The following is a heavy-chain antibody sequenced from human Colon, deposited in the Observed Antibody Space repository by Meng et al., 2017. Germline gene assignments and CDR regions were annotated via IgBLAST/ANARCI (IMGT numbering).Heavy chain of an antibody. D-gene: IGHD1-14*01. CDR1: GYTFTSYD. CDR2: MNTNSGNK. J-gene: IGHJ4*02. V-gene: IGHV1-8*01. CDR3: ARGLYPTTSAQLVD. Sequence: QVQLVQSGAEVKKPGASVKVSCKTSGYTFTSYDINWVRQAAGQGLEWIGWMNTNSGNKDYAWNFQGRVTLASDTSLTTAYMELSSLRPEDTAVYYCARGLYPTTSAQLVDWGQGTLVTVSS.